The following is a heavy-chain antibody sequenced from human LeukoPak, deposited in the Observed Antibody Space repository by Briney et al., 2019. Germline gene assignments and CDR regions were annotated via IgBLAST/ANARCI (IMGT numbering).Heavy chain of an antibody. V-gene: IGHV4-59*01. CDR1: GGSISSYY. CDR2: FYYSGST. CDR3: ARGILADDIMTGP. D-gene: IGHD3-9*01. Sequence: SETLSLTCTVSGGSISSYYWSWIRQPPGKGLEWIGHFYYSGSTNYNPSLKSRVTISVDTSKNQFSLRVSDMTAADTAVYYCARGILADDIMTGPWGQGTRVTVSS. J-gene: IGHJ5*02.